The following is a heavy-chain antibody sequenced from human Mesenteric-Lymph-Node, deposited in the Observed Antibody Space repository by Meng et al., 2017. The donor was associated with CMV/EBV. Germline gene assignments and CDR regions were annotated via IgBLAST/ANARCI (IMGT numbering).Heavy chain of an antibody. CDR3: ARDRVVDY. CDR1: GIPFSTYW. CDR2: INSDGINT. D-gene: IGHD3-10*01. Sequence: GGSLRLSCAASGIPFSTYWVDWVRQVPGKGLVWVSRINSDGINTSHAESVKGRFTISRDNTKNTVYLQMNSLRAEDTAVYYCARDRVVDYWGQGTLVTVSS. V-gene: IGHV3-74*01. J-gene: IGHJ4*02.